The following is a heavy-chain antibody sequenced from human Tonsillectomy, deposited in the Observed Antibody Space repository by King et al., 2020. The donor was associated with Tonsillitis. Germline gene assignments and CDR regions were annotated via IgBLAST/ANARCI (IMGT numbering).Heavy chain of an antibody. CDR1: GGSISRGGYY. CDR3: VGTGATFDA. CDR2: IYYSGRT. V-gene: IGHV4-31*03. Sequence: MPLQESGPGLVKPSQTLSLTCTVSGGSISRGGYYWSWIRQHPEKGLEWIGYIYYSGRTYYSPSLKSRVSMSVDTSNNQFSLKLSSVTAADPAVYYCVGTGATFDAWGQGTLVAVSS. D-gene: IGHD1-1*01. J-gene: IGHJ4*02.